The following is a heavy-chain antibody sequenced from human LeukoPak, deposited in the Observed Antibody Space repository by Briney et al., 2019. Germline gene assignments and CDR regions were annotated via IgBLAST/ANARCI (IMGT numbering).Heavy chain of an antibody. CDR1: GFIFSTYS. J-gene: IGHJ3*02. V-gene: IGHV3-21*01. CDR2: VSSSSTYI. CDR3: ARAGFGELLVAAFDI. Sequence: GGSLRLSCAASGFIFSTYSMDWVRQAPGKGLEWVSSVSSSSTYIYYADSLKGRFTISRDNAKKSLYLQMNSLRAEDTAVYYCARAGFGELLVAAFDIWGQGTMVTVSS. D-gene: IGHD1-26*01.